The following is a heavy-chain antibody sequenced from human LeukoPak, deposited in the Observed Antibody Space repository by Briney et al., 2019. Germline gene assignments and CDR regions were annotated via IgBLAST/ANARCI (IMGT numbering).Heavy chain of an antibody. CDR1: RGTFSSYA. Sequence: GASVKVSCKASRGTFSSYAISWVRQAPGQGLEWMGGIIPIFGTANYAQKFQGRVTITADKSTSTAYMELSSLRSEDTAVYYCARDLSVGAYAFDIWGQGTMVTVSS. V-gene: IGHV1-69*06. CDR2: IIPIFGTA. J-gene: IGHJ3*02. D-gene: IGHD1-26*01. CDR3: ARDLSVGAYAFDI.